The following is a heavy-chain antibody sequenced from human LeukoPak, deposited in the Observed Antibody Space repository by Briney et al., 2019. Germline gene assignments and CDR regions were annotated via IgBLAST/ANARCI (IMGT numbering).Heavy chain of an antibody. J-gene: IGHJ4*02. Sequence: GGSLRLSCAASGFTFSSYGMHWVRQAPGKGLEWVAVISYDGSNKYYADSVKGRFTISRDNSKNTLYLQMNSLRAEDTAVYYCARDEVYYDSSGYPDYWGQGTLVTVSS. CDR3: ARDEVYYDSSGYPDY. CDR2: ISYDGSNK. D-gene: IGHD3-22*01. V-gene: IGHV3-30*03. CDR1: GFTFSSYG.